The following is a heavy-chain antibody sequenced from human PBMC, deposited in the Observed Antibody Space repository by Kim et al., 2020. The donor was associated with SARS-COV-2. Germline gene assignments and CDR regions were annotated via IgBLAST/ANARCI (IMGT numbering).Heavy chain of an antibody. J-gene: IGHJ4*02. V-gene: IGHV4-39*01. D-gene: IGHD3-22*01. CDR3: ARTTSLYYLFDY. Sequence: YYTPSPKSRVTISVEPSKNQFALKLSSVTAADTAVYYCARTTSLYYLFDYWGQGTLVTVSS.